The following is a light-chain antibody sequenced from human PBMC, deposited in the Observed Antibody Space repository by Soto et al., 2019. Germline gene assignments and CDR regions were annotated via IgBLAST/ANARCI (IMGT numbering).Light chain of an antibody. CDR2: EVI. CDR3: SSYSGSDNFVV. Sequence: QSVLTQPPSASGSPGQSVTISCAGTRSDVGGYNFVSWYQQHPGKVPKLMIYEVIKRPSGVPDRFSGSKSGNTASLTVSGLHAEDEADYYCSSYSGSDNFVVFGGGTKVTVL. V-gene: IGLV2-8*01. J-gene: IGLJ2*01. CDR1: RSDVGGYNF.